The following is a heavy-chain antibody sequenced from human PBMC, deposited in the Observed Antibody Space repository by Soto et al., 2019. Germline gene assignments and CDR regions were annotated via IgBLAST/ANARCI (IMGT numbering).Heavy chain of an antibody. CDR3: ARTVGAAYYFDF. CDR1: GDSMTKYY. V-gene: IGHV4-4*07. J-gene: IGHJ4*02. D-gene: IGHD1-26*01. Sequence: QVQLQESGPGLVKPSETLSLTCTVSGDSMTKYYWSWIRQPAGKGLEWIGRIYTSGSTNYNPSLKSRFTMSIDTSNNHFSLNLKSVTAADTAMYYCARTVGAAYYFDFWGQGALVTVSS. CDR2: IYTSGST.